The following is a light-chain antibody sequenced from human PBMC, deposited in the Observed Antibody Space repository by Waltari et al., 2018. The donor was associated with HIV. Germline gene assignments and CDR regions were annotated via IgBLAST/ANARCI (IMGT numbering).Light chain of an antibody. Sequence: EIVLTQSPGTLSLSPGERATLSCRASQSVSSSYLAWYQQKPGQAPRLLIYGASSRATGIPDRFSGSGSGTDFTLTIGRLEPEDFAMYFCQQYGSSPTWTFGQGTKVEIK. CDR1: QSVSSSY. CDR2: GAS. CDR3: QQYGSSPTWT. V-gene: IGKV3-20*01. J-gene: IGKJ1*01.